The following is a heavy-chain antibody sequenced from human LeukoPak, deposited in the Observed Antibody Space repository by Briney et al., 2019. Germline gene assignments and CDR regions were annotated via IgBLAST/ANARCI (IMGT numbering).Heavy chain of an antibody. J-gene: IGHJ4*02. D-gene: IGHD3-10*01. CDR1: GFMFHDYA. CDR3: ATSEDTMVRGVIMTYYFHY. Sequence: PGGSLRLSCAAPGFMFHDYAIHWVRQAPGKGLEWVAVISYDGSNKYYADSVKGRFTISRDNSKNTMYLQMNSLRAEDTAVYYCATSEDTMVRGVIMTYYFHYWGQGTLVTVSS. CDR2: ISYDGSNK. V-gene: IGHV3-30*03.